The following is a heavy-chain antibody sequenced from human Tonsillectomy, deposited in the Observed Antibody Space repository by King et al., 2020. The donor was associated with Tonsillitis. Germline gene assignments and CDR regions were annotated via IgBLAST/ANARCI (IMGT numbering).Heavy chain of an antibody. J-gene: IGHJ4*02. D-gene: IGHD5-12*01. Sequence: QLVQSGAEVKKPGASVKVSCKASGYTFTGHYMHWVRQAPGQGREGMGWTNPNGGGTKDAQKFQGRVTMTRDTSISTAHMELSRLISDETAVYYWSRGDRYSGYDSLDYWGQGTLVTVSS. CDR1: GYTFTGHY. V-gene: IGHV1-2*02. CDR3: SRGDRYSGYDSLDY. CDR2: TNPNGGGT.